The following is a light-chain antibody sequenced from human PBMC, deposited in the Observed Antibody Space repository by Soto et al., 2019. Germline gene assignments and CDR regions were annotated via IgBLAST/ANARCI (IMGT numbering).Light chain of an antibody. CDR1: SSNIGSNT. J-gene: IGLJ7*01. V-gene: IGLV1-44*01. Sequence: QSVLTQPPSASGTPGQRVTMPCSGSSSNIGSNTVNWYQQLPGTAPKLLIYSNNQRPSGVPDRFSGSKSGTSASLAISGLQSEDEADYYCAAGDDSLNGHAVFGGGTQLTVL. CDR2: SNN. CDR3: AAGDDSLNGHAV.